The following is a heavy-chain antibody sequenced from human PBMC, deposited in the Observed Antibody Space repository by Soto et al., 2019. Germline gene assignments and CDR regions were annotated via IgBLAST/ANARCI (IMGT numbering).Heavy chain of an antibody. J-gene: IGHJ4*02. D-gene: IGHD5-12*01. Sequence: GESLKSSCKASGYSFSTYWIAWVRQRPGKGLDWMGIIYPGDSDTRYSPSFQGQVTISVDNSIDTAYLEWTTLRASDSAMYYCARHSLATQPGDYWGQGTRVTVSS. CDR2: IYPGDSDT. V-gene: IGHV5-51*01. CDR1: GYSFSTYW. CDR3: ARHSLATQPGDY.